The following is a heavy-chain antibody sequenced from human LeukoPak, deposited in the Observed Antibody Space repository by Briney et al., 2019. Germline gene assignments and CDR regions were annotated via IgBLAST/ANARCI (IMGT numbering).Heavy chain of an antibody. CDR3: ARVPPTYSNYMDV. CDR2: ISSSGSTR. V-gene: IGHV3-11*01. J-gene: IGHJ6*03. Sequence: GGSLTLSCAASGFTFSDYYMSWIRQAPGKGLEWVSDISSSGSTRYYADSVKGRFTISRDNAKSSLYLQMNSLRAEDTAVYYCARVPPTYSNYMDVWGKGTTVTVSS. D-gene: IGHD4-11*01. CDR1: GFTFSDYY.